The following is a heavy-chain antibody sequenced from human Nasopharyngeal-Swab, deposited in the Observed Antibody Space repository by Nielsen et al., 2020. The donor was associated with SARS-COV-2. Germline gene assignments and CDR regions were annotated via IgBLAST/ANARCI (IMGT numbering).Heavy chain of an antibody. Sequence: GESLKISCAASGFAFSTYGMHWVRQAPGKGLEWVAVISYDGNNKYYADSVKGRFTISRDNSKNTLYLQMNSLRAEDTAVYYCATAGNYRFDNWGHGTLVTVSS. CDR2: ISYDGNNK. CDR1: GFAFSTYG. J-gene: IGHJ4*01. D-gene: IGHD3-16*02. CDR3: ATAGNYRFDN. V-gene: IGHV3-30*03.